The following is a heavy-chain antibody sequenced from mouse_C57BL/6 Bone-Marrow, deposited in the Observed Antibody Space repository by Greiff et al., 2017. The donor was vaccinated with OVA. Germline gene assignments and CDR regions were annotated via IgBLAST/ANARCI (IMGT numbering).Heavy chain of an antibody. CDR2: ISSGSSTI. CDR1: GFTFSDYG. D-gene: IGHD1-1*02. Sequence: EVNLVESGGGLVKPGGSLKLSCAASGFTFSDYGMHWVRQAPEKGLEWVAYISSGSSTIYYADTVKGRFTISRDNAKNTLFLQMTSLRSEDTAMYYCAREVGRVWFAYWGQGTLVTVSA. V-gene: IGHV5-17*01. CDR3: AREVGRVWFAY. J-gene: IGHJ3*01.